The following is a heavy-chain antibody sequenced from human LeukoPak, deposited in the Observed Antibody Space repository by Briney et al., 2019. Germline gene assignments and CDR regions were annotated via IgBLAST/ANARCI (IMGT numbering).Heavy chain of an antibody. CDR3: AKGATMVRGVADP. CDR2: ISWNSGSI. CDR1: GFTFDDYA. D-gene: IGHD3-10*01. V-gene: IGHV3-9*01. Sequence: GGSLRLSCAASGFTFDDYAMHWVRQAPGKGLEWVSGISWNSGSIGYADSVKGRFTISRDNAKNSLYLQMNSLRAEDTALYYCAKGATMVRGVADPWGQGTLVTVSS. J-gene: IGHJ5*02.